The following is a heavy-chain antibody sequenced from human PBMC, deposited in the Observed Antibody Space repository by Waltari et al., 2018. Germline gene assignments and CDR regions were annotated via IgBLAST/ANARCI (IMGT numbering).Heavy chain of an antibody. Sequence: QVQLQQWGAGLLRPSETLSLTCGVNGGSFSGYPWGWFRQSPGRGLEWIGEVNHDGNTNYNPSLKSRVTILVDMSKNQFFLKLTSVTAAETAVYYCARRTAASGHWYFDLWGRGTLVTVSS. J-gene: IGHJ2*01. CDR3: ARRTAASGHWYFDL. D-gene: IGHD6-13*01. CDR1: GGSFSGYP. V-gene: IGHV4-34*02. CDR2: VNHDGNT.